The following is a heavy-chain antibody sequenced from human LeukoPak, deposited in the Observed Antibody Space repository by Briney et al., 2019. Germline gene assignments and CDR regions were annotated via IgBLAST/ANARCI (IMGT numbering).Heavy chain of an antibody. D-gene: IGHD6-13*01. CDR2: ISAYNGST. J-gene: IGHJ6*03. CDR1: GYTFTSYG. V-gene: IGHV1-18*01. CDR3: ARTYSSSSIGYYYYMDV. Sequence: ASVKVSCKASGYTFTSYGISWVRQAPGQGLEWMGWISAYNGSTNYAQKLQGRVTMTTDTSTSTAYMELRSLRSDDTAVYYCARTYSSSSIGYYYYMDVWGKGTTVTVSS.